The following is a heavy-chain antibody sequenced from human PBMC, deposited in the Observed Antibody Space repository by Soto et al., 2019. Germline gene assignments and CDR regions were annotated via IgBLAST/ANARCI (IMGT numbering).Heavy chain of an antibody. CDR3: ANPRGYSSSWGSDY. CDR1: GFTFSSYA. CDR2: ISGSGGST. V-gene: IGHV3-23*01. D-gene: IGHD6-13*01. Sequence: EVQLLESGGGLVQPGGSLRLSCAASGFTFSSYAMSWVRQAPGKGLEWVSAISGSGGSTYYADSVKGRFTTSRDNSKNTLYLQMNSLRAEDTAVYYCANPRGYSSSWGSDYWGQGTLVTVSS. J-gene: IGHJ4*02.